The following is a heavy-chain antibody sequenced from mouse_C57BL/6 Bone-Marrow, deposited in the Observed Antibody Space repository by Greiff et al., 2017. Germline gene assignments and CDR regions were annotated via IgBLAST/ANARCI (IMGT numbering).Heavy chain of an antibody. CDR2: IRNKANNHAT. V-gene: IGHV6-6*01. Sequence: EVQLVESGGGLVQPGGSMKLSCAASGFTFSDAWMDWVRQSPEKGLEWVAEIRNKANNHATYYAESVKGRFTISRDDSKSSVYLQMNSLRAEDTGIYYCTRVLLRGAMDYWGQGTSVTVSS. CDR1: GFTFSDAW. D-gene: IGHD1-1*01. J-gene: IGHJ4*01. CDR3: TRVLLRGAMDY.